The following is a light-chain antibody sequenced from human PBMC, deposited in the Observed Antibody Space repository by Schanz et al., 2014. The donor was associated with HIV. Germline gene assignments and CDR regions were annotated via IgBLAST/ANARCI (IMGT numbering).Light chain of an antibody. CDR2: AAS. V-gene: IGKV1-39*01. CDR3: QQSYSTRSIT. Sequence: DIQMTQSPSTLSASVGARVTMTCRASQSIDNWLAWYQQKPGKAPKRLFYAASSLQSGVPSRFSGSGSGTDFTLTISSLQPEDFGSYYCQQSYSTRSITFGQGTRLEIK. CDR1: QSIDNW. J-gene: IGKJ5*01.